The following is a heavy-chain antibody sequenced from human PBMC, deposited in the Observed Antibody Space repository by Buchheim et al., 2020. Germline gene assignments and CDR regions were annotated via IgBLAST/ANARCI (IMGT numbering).Heavy chain of an antibody. Sequence: QVQLVESGGGVVQPGRSLRLSCAASGFTFSSYGMHWVRQAPGKGLEWVAVIWYDGSNKYYADSVKGRFTISRDNSKTTLYLQMNSLRAEDTAVYYCARDGQQQLVRTFDYWGQGTL. CDR2: IWYDGSNK. D-gene: IGHD6-13*01. CDR3: ARDGQQQLVRTFDY. V-gene: IGHV3-33*01. CDR1: GFTFSSYG. J-gene: IGHJ4*02.